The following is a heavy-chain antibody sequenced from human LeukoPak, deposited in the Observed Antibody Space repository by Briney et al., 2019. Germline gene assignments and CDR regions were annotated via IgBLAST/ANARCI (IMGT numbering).Heavy chain of an antibody. D-gene: IGHD5-18*01. CDR2: IYHSGST. V-gene: IGHV4-30-2*01. CDR3: ASHNPSDTVMGTFDY. CDR1: GGSISSGGYS. J-gene: IGHJ4*02. Sequence: SQTLSLTCAVSGGSISSGGYSWSWIRQPPGKGLEWIGYIYHSGSTYYNPSLKSRVTISVDRSKNQFSLKLSSVTAADTAVHYCASHNPSDTVMGTFDYWGQGTLVTVSS.